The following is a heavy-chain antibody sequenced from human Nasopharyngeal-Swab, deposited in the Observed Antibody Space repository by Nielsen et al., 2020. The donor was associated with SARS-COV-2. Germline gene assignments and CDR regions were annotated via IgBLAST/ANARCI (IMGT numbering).Heavy chain of an antibody. Sequence: ASVKVSCKASGYTFTSYGISWVRQAPGQGLEWMGWISAYNGNTNYAQKFQGRVTMTRDTSTSTVYMELSSLRSEDTAVYYCARDRTVTTIDNYYYYMDVWGKGTTVTVSS. D-gene: IGHD4-17*01. CDR2: ISAYNGNT. CDR1: GYTFTSYG. V-gene: IGHV1-18*04. J-gene: IGHJ6*03. CDR3: ARDRTVTTIDNYYYYMDV.